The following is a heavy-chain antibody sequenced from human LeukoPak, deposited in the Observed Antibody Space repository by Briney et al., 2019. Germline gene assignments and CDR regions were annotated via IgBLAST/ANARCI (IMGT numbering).Heavy chain of an antibody. CDR3: AAETVPASG. CDR1: GGIFSVYA. D-gene: IGHD2-2*01. J-gene: IGHJ4*02. V-gene: IGHV1-69*05. Sequence: ASVKVSCKASGGIFSVYAISWVRQAPGQGLEWMGGIIPVFGTSNYTQKFQGRITITTDESTATAYMELTSLRSEDTAVYYCAAETVPASGWGQGTLVTVSS. CDR2: IIPVFGTS.